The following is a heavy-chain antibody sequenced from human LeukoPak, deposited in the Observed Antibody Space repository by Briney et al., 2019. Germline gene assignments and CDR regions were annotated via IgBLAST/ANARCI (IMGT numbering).Heavy chain of an antibody. D-gene: IGHD3-10*01. CDR1: GFTFSDYY. V-gene: IGHV3-11*01. CDR3: ARDLGAYYYGSGTGWFDP. Sequence: GGSLRLSCAASGFTFSDYYMSWIRQAPGKGLEWVSYISSSGSTIYYADSVKGRFTISRDNAKNSLYLQMNSLRAEDTAVYYCARDLGAYYYGSGTGWFDPWGQGTLVTVSS. J-gene: IGHJ5*02. CDR2: ISSSGSTI.